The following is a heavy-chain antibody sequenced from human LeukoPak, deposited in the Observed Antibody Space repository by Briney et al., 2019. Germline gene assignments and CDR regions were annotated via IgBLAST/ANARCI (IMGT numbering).Heavy chain of an antibody. CDR1: GFTFSDYW. Sequence: GGSLRLSCAASGFTFSDYWMNWLRQAPGKGLMWVSRLNPNGRNTDYADSVKGRFTIPRDNAKNTLYLQMNSLRVDDTAVYYCARDRFWNQYGPWGQGTLVTVSS. V-gene: IGHV3-74*01. CDR3: ARDRFWNQYGP. CDR2: LNPNGRNT. J-gene: IGHJ5*02. D-gene: IGHD1-1*01.